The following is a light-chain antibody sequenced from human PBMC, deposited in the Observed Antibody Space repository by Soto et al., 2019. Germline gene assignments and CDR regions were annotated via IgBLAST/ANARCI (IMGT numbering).Light chain of an antibody. CDR2: EVS. Sequence: QSALTQPASVSGSPGQSITISCTGTSSDVGGYHYVSWYQLHPGKAPKLMVFEVSNRPSGVSYRFSGSKSGNTASLTISGLQAEDEADYFCSSYSISTAYLFGTGTKVTVL. V-gene: IGLV2-14*01. CDR1: SSDVGGYHY. J-gene: IGLJ1*01. CDR3: SSYSISTAYL.